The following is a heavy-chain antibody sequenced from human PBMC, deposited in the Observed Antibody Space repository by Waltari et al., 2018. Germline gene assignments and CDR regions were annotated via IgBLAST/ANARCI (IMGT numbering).Heavy chain of an antibody. CDR1: GFTFSSYA. V-gene: IGHV3-30-3*01. D-gene: IGHD3-3*01. J-gene: IGHJ4*02. CDR2: ISYDGSNK. Sequence: QVQLVESGGGVVQPGRSLRLSCSASGFTFSSYAMHWVRQAPGQGLEWVAVISYDGSNKYYADSVKGRFTISRDNSKNTLYLQMNSLRAEDTAVYYCARDPGRFWSGYTYLFDYWGQGTLVTVSS. CDR3: ARDPGRFWSGYTYLFDY.